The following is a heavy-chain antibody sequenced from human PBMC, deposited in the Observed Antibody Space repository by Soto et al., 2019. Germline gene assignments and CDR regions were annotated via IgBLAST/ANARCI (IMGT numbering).Heavy chain of an antibody. J-gene: IGHJ6*02. CDR3: ASDLVGASDSYGLDV. CDR2: SRDKAQGYST. D-gene: IGHD1-26*01. Sequence: LRLSCAGSGFTLSDHYIDWVRQAPGKGLEWVGRSRDKAQGYSTAYAASVKGRFTTSRDESKNSVYLQMNSLRAEDTAVYYCASDLVGASDSYGLDVWGQGTPVTVSS. V-gene: IGHV3-72*01. CDR1: GFTLSDHY.